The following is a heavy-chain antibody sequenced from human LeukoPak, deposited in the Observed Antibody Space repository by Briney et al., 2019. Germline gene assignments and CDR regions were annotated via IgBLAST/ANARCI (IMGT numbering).Heavy chain of an antibody. CDR3: ARGFVEWFGELYGAFDI. CDR1: GYTFTSYG. V-gene: IGHV1-8*03. CDR2: MNPNSGNT. D-gene: IGHD3-10*01. J-gene: IGHJ3*02. Sequence: ASVKVSCKASGYTFTSYGISWVRQAPGQGLEWMGWMNPNSGNTGYAQKFQGRVTITRNTSISTAYMELSSLRSEDTAVYYCARGFVEWFGELYGAFDIWGQGTMVTVSS.